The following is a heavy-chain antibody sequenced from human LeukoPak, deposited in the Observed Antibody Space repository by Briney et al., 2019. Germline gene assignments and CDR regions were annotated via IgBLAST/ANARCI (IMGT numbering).Heavy chain of an antibody. CDR2: ISYDGSNK. Sequence: PGGSLRLSCAASGFTFSGYPIHWVRQAPGKGLEWVAVISYDGSNKYYADSVKGRFTIPRDNSKNTLYLQMNSLRAEDTAVYYCAGFMTTKVSFDYWGQGTLVTVSS. V-gene: IGHV3-30-3*01. D-gene: IGHD4-11*01. CDR1: GFTFSGYP. CDR3: AGFMTTKVSFDY. J-gene: IGHJ4*02.